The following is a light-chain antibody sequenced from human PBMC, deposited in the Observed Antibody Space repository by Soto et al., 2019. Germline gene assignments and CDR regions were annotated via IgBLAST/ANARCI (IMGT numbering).Light chain of an antibody. CDR1: QSVSSN. V-gene: IGKV3-20*01. J-gene: IGKJ1*01. CDR3: QQSGSSPPT. CDR2: GVS. Sequence: EIVMTQSPATLSVSPGERATLSCRSSQSVSSNLAWYQQKPGQAPRLLMYGVSSRATGIPDRFTGSGSGADFTLTISRLEPEDFAVYYCQQSGSSPPTFGQGTKVDIK.